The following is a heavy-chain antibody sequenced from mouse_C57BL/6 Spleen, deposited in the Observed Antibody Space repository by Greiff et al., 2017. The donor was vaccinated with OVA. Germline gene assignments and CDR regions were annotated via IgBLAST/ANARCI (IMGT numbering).Heavy chain of an antibody. CDR2: ISYDGSN. V-gene: IGHV3-6*01. CDR1: GYSITSGYY. D-gene: IGHD1-1*01. Sequence: EVKLQESGPGLVKPSQSLSLTCSVTGYSITSGYYWNWIRQFPGNKLEWMGYISYDGSNNYNPSLKNRISITRDTSKNQFFLKLNSVTTEDTATYYCARGYGSSPAWLAYWGQGTLVTVSA. CDR3: ARGYGSSPAWLAY. J-gene: IGHJ3*01.